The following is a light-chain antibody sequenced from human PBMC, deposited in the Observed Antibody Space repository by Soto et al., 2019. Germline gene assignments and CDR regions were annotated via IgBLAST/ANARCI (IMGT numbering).Light chain of an antibody. CDR2: GAS. CDR3: QQYGSSPVT. J-gene: IGKJ3*01. V-gene: IGKV3-20*01. Sequence: EIVLTQSPGTLSLSPGERATLTCRASQSVTSSYLAWYQQKPGQAPRLLMYGASSRATGIPDRCSGSGSGTDFSLTISRLEPEDFAVYYCQQYGSSPVTFGPGTKVDIK. CDR1: QSVTSSY.